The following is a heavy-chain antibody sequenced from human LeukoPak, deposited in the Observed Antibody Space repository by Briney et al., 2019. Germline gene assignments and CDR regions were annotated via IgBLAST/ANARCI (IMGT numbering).Heavy chain of an antibody. CDR3: ARDPVDTAMETDY. CDR2: INQDGSEK. CDR1: GFIFNTYW. V-gene: IGHV3-7*01. D-gene: IGHD5-18*01. Sequence: GGSLRLSCAASGFIFNTYWINWVRQAPGKGLEWLASINQDGSEKYYVDSVKGRFTISRDNAKNSLYLQMNSLTAEDTAVYYCARDPVDTAMETDYWGQGTLVTVSS. J-gene: IGHJ4*02.